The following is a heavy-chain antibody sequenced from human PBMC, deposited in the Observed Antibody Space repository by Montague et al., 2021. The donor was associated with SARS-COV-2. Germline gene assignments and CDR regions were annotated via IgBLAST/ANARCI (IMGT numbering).Heavy chain of an antibody. Sequence: SETLSLTCAVSGASISSSHWWSWIRQPPGKGLEWMGEIYHTGSTNYHPSLNSRVTISVDKSKNQFSLKLSSVTAADTAVYFCASAPIVVPVKNAFDIWGQGTMVTVSS. J-gene: IGHJ3*02. CDR1: GASISSSHW. CDR2: IYHTGST. CDR3: ASAPIVVPVKNAFDI. D-gene: IGHD3-22*01. V-gene: IGHV4-4*02.